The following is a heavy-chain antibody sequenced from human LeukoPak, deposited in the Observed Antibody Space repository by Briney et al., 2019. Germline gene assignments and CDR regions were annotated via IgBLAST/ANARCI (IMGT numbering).Heavy chain of an antibody. V-gene: IGHV3-21*01. Sequence: GGSLRLSCPASRFTFKNYHMHWVRQVPGKGPEWVSSITDNGLSIYYADSVKGRFTISRDNAENSLYLQMDSLRAEDTAVYCCPRYALSGSSFCDYWALGPLVTVSS. D-gene: IGHD6-19*01. CDR1: RFTFKNYH. J-gene: IGHJ4*02. CDR3: PRYALSGSSFCDY. CDR2: ITDNGLSI.